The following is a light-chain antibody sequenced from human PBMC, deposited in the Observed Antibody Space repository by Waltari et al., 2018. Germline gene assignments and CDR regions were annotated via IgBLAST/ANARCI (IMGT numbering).Light chain of an antibody. CDR1: QSVGDH. J-gene: IGKJ2*01. V-gene: IGKV3-15*01. CDR2: GAS. CDR3: QQYDSWPPYT. Sequence: VVTQSPDTLSVSPGERATVSSRASQSVGDHVAWYQQRAGQPPRLLIYGASARATDIPARFSGSGSGTEFTLTISSLQSEDFAVYYCQQYDSWPPYTFGQGTKLEMK.